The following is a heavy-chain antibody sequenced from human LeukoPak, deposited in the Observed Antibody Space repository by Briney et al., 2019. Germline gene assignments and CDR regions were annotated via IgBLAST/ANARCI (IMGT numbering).Heavy chain of an antibody. Sequence: SETLSLTCTVSGGTLSSYYWNWIRQPPGKGLEWIGYIHYSGSTKYNPSLKSRVTISVDTSKNQFSLKLSSVTAADTAVYYCARRYSSGGAFDYWGQVTLVTVSS. CDR2: IHYSGST. CDR3: ARRYSSGGAFDY. D-gene: IGHD6-19*01. V-gene: IGHV4-59*08. J-gene: IGHJ4*02. CDR1: GGTLSSYY.